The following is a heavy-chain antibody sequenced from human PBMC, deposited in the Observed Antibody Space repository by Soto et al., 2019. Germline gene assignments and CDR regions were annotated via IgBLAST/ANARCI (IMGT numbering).Heavy chain of an antibody. Sequence: QVQLQESGPGLVKPSQTLSLTCTVSGGSISSGGYYWSWIRQHPGKGLEWIGYIYYSGSTYYNPSLKSRVTISVDTSKNQCSLKLSSVTAADTAVYYCARESGYDAYYYYYGMAVWGQGTTVTVSS. D-gene: IGHD5-12*01. CDR1: GGSISSGGYY. CDR2: IYYSGST. CDR3: ARESGYDAYYYYYGMAV. J-gene: IGHJ6*02. V-gene: IGHV4-31*03.